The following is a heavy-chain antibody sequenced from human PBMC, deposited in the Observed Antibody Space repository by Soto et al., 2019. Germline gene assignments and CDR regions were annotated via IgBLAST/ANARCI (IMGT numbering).Heavy chain of an antibody. Sequence: QVQLVQSGAEVRKPGASVKVSCEASGYTFTSYDIYWVRQATGQGLEWMGWMNPSTGNSGYAQKYQGRGTMTRDTSISPAHMELSSLGSEDTAVYYCARRAETNGWNGFGADKYYFDFWGQGTLVTVSS. CDR2: MNPSTGNS. CDR1: GYTFTSYD. D-gene: IGHD1-1*01. CDR3: ARRAETNGWNGFGADKYYFDF. J-gene: IGHJ4*02. V-gene: IGHV1-8*01.